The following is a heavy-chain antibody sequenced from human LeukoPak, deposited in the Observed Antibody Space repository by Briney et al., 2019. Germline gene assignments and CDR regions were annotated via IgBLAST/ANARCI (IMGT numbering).Heavy chain of an antibody. J-gene: IGHJ6*04. Sequence: GGSLRLSCAASGFTFTTYWMTWVRQAPGKGLEWVANIKQDGTEKYYVDSVKGRFTISRDNAKNSLYLQMNSLRAEDTAVYYCARDRGGNGSGDVWGKGTTVTISS. CDR3: ARDRGGNGSGDV. CDR1: GFTFTTYW. CDR2: IKQDGTEK. V-gene: IGHV3-7*01. D-gene: IGHD3-10*01.